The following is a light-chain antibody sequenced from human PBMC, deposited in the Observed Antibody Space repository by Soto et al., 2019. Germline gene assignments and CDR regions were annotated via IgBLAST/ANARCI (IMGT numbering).Light chain of an antibody. J-gene: IGKJ2*01. CDR2: MIS. V-gene: IGKV2-24*01. Sequence: DIELTQTPLSLPVTLGQPASISCRSSQSLIHSDGNTYLTCLQQRTRQPPRVIIYMISNRCSGVPGIFSGRGGGIDFTLKISRVEADYVGVYYCMHATQAYTFGEGTKLEIK. CDR1: QSLIHSDGNTY. CDR3: MHATQAYT.